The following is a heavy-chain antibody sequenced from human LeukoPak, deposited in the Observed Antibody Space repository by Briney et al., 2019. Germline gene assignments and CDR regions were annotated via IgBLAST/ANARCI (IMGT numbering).Heavy chain of an antibody. CDR2: ISYDGSNK. CDR1: GFTFSSYG. CDR3: AKGLSYDRPGDYFDY. Sequence: PGRSLRLSCAASGFTFSSYGMHWVRQAPGKGLEWVAVISYDGSNKYYADSVKGRFTISRDNSKNTLYLQMNSLRAEDTAVYYCAKGLSYDRPGDYFDYWGQGTLVTVSS. D-gene: IGHD3-22*01. V-gene: IGHV3-30*18. J-gene: IGHJ4*02.